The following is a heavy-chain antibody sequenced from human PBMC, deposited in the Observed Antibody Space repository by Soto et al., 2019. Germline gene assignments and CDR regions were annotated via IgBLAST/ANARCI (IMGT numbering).Heavy chain of an antibody. Sequence: LRLSCAASGFIFSSYTLGWVRQAPGKGLEWVSSITAGSTIYYADSVKGRFTISRNNAKNSLYLQLDGLRDEDTAVYYCAKIRSGGHFDCWGQGTLVTVSS. CDR3: AKIRSGGHFDC. CDR2: ITAGSTI. D-gene: IGHD2-15*01. V-gene: IGHV3-48*02. CDR1: GFIFSSYT. J-gene: IGHJ4*02.